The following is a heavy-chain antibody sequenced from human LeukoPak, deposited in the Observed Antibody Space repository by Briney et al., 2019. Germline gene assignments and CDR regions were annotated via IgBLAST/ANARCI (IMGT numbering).Heavy chain of an antibody. D-gene: IGHD2-2*01. CDR1: GFTFSSYA. CDR2: ISGSGGST. V-gene: IGHV3-23*01. CDR3: ANPPPRYCSSTSCFPYYYYYMDV. J-gene: IGHJ6*03. Sequence: GGSLRLSCAASGFTFSSYAMSWVRQAPGKGLEWVSAISGSGGSTYYADSVKGRFNISRDNSKNTLYLQMNSLRAEDTAVYYCANPPPRYCSSTSCFPYYYYYMDVWGKGTTVTVSS.